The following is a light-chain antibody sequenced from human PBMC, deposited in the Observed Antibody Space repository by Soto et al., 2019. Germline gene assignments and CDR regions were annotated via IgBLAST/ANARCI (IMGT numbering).Light chain of an antibody. CDR3: SSYTSSSLYV. CDR2: DVS. V-gene: IGLV2-14*03. Sequence: QSALTQPASVSGSPGQSITISCTGTSSDVGGYDYVSWYQHHPGNAPTLMIYDVSNRPSGVSNRFSGSKSGNTASLTISGLQAEDESDYYCSSYTSSSLYVFGTGSKLTVL. J-gene: IGLJ1*01. CDR1: SSDVGGYDY.